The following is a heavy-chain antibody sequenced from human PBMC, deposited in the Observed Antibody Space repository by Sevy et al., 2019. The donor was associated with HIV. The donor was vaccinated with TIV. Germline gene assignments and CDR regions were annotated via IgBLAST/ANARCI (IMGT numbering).Heavy chain of an antibody. Sequence: ASVKVSCKASGYTFTGYYMHWVRQAPGQGLEWMGWINPNSGGTNYAQKFQGRVTMTRDTSISTAYMELSRLRSDDTAVYYCARDRSYCSGGSCFPSFDPWGQGTLVTVSS. CDR1: GYTFTGYY. D-gene: IGHD2-15*01. CDR2: INPNSGGT. V-gene: IGHV1-2*02. J-gene: IGHJ5*02. CDR3: ARDRSYCSGGSCFPSFDP.